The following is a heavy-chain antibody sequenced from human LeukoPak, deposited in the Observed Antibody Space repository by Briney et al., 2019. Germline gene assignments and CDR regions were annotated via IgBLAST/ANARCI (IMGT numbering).Heavy chain of an antibody. J-gene: IGHJ4*02. V-gene: IGHV3-21*01. CDR3: ARDDLSGSPFDY. D-gene: IGHD1-26*01. CDR1: GFTFRSHS. CDR2: ISSSDYI. Sequence: GGSLRLSCAASGFTFRSHSMNWVRQAPGKGLEWVSSISSSDYIYYADSMKGRFTISRDNAKHSLYLQMNSLRAEDTAVYYCARDDLSGSPFDYWGQGTLVTVSS.